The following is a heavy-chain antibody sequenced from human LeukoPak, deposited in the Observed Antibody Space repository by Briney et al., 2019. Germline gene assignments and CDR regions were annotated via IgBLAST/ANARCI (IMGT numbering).Heavy chain of an antibody. J-gene: IGHJ5*02. CDR1: GGTFSSYT. V-gene: IGHV1-69*04. CDR2: IIPILGIA. CDR3: ARDRPPRYCSGGSCYLNWFDP. D-gene: IGHD2-15*01. Sequence: VASVKVSCKASGGTFSSYTISWVRRAPGQGLEWMGRIIPILGIANYAQKFQGRVTITADKSTSTAYMELSSLRSEDTAVYYCARDRPPRYCSGGSCYLNWFDPWGQGTLVTVSS.